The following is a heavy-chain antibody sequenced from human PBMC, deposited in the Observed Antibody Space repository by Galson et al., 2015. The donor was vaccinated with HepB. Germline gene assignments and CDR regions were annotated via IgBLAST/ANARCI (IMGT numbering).Heavy chain of an antibody. Sequence: SETLSLTCTVSGDSINSSSYIWGWIRQPPGKGLEWIGTISHTGTTYYSPSLKGRVTISVGTAKTQFSLNLSSVTAADTAFYYCARHLRDYVWGIYRHAWFQPWGQGTLVTVSS. CDR3: ARHLRDYVWGIYRHAWFQP. CDR1: GDSINSSSYI. V-gene: IGHV4-39*01. D-gene: IGHD3-16*02. J-gene: IGHJ5*02. CDR2: ISHTGTT.